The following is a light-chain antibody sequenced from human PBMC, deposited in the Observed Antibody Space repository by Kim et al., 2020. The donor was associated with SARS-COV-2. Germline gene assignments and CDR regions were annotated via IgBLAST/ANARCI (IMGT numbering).Light chain of an antibody. CDR1: QTVVYNSNNKNY. Sequence: SATLNCKSSQTVVYNSNNKNYLAWYQQKPGQAPKLLIYWASIRESGVSDRFSGSGSETDFTLTISSLQAEDVAVYYCQQYYSTPHSFGQGTKLEI. CDR2: WAS. J-gene: IGKJ2*03. CDR3: QQYYSTPHS. V-gene: IGKV4-1*01.